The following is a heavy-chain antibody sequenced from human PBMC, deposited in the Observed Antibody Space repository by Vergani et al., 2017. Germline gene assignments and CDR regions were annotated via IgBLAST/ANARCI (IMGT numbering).Heavy chain of an antibody. V-gene: IGHV3-13*01. J-gene: IGHJ4*02. CDR1: GFTFSVFD. Sequence: EVQLVESGGGFVQPGGSLRLSCVASGFTFSVFDMFWVRQSSGKGLELVSTIGTRLDTFYPDSVRGRFIVSRENDKNSLFLQMNSLRPDDTAVYFCVRHEVGRLDPSDNWGQGTLVTVSS. CDR3: VRHEVGRLDPSDN. CDR2: IGTRLDT. D-gene: IGHD1-1*01.